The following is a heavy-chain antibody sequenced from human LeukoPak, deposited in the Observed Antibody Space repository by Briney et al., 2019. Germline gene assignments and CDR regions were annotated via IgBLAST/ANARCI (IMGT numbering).Heavy chain of an antibody. CDR2: INPNSGGT. CDR3: ARDRGQWLVLGAFDY. V-gene: IGHV1-2*02. Sequence: GASVKVSCKASGYTFTGYYMHWVRQAPGQGLEWKGWINPNSGGTNYAQKFQGRVTMTRDTSISTAYMELSRLRSDDTAVYYCARDRGQWLVLGAFDYWGQGTLVTVSS. J-gene: IGHJ4*02. CDR1: GYTFTGYY. D-gene: IGHD6-19*01.